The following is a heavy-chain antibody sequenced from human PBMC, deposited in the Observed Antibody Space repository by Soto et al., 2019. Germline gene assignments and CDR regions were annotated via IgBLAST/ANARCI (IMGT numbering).Heavy chain of an antibody. CDR1: GFTFSSYA. J-gene: IGHJ4*02. V-gene: IGHV3-23*01. D-gene: IGHD5-18*01. CDR2: ISGSGGST. Sequence: EVQLLESGGGLVQPGGSLRLSCAASGFTFSSYAMSWVRQAPGKGLEWVSAISGSGGSTYYADSVKGRFTISRDNSKNTLYLQMNSLRAEDTAAYYCAKQDTAMVSPARYWGQGTLVTVSS. CDR3: AKQDTAMVSPARY.